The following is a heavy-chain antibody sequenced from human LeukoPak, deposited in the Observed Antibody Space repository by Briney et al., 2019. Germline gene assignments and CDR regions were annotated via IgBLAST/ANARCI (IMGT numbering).Heavy chain of an antibody. CDR3: ARDDEASGSGRKFDF. J-gene: IGHJ4*02. D-gene: IGHD3-10*01. CDR2: INHSGST. CDR1: DGSFSGYY. V-gene: IGHV4-34*01. Sequence: PSETLSLTCAVYDGSFSGYYWSWIRQPPGKGLEWIGEINHSGSTNYNPSLKSRVTISRDTSRNQFSLKVTSVTAADTAVYYCARDDEASGSGRKFDFWGQGTLVTVSS.